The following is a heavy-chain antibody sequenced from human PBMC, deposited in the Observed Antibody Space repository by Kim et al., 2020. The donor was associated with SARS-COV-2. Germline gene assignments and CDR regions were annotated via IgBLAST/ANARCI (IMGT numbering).Heavy chain of an antibody. D-gene: IGHD2-15*01. J-gene: IGHJ6*02. CDR1: GYTFTSYY. CDR2: INFSGGST. CDR3: ARDLVGCSGGSCYFRMDV. V-gene: IGHV1-46*01. Sequence: ASVKVSCKASGYTFTSYYMHWVRQAPGQGLEWMGIINFSGGSTCYAQNFLGRVTMTRDTSTSTVYMELSSLRSEDTAVYYCARDLVGCSGGSCYFRMDVWGQGTTVTVSS.